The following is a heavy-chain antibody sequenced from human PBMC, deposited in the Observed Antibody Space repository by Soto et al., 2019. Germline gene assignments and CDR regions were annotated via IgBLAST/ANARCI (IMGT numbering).Heavy chain of an antibody. CDR2: ISGTGDST. D-gene: IGHD2-15*01. CDR1: GFTFSRYA. CDR3: AKRGSGGWFDP. V-gene: IGHV3-23*01. J-gene: IGHJ5*02. Sequence: GGSLGRSGATSGFTFSRYAMSWVRQAPGKGLEWVSVISGTGDSTYYADSVKGRFTISRDNSKNTLYLQMNSLRAEDTAVYYCAKRGSGGWFDPWGQGTRVTVSS.